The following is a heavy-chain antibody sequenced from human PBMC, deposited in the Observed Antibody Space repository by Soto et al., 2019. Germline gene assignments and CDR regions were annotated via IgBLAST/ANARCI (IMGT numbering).Heavy chain of an antibody. J-gene: IGHJ6*02. V-gene: IGHV4-59*08. CDR3: ARAKGGSVSYYYYGMDV. CDR2: ISFGGNT. Sequence: PSETLSLTCTVSGGSISNDYWGWIRQPPGKGLEWIGYISFGGNTNYNSSLKSRVTMSVDASKNQFSLKLSSVTAADTAVYYCARAKGGSVSYYYYGMDVWGQGTTVT. D-gene: IGHD1-26*01. CDR1: GGSISNDY.